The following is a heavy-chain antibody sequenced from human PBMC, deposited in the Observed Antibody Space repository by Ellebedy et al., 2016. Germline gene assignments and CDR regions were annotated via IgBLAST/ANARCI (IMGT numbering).Heavy chain of an antibody. CDR1: GGSISSYY. J-gene: IGHJ4*02. CDR2: IYYSGST. CDR3: ALLYSDRWLQLDY. Sequence: SETLSLXXTVSGGSISSYYWSWIRQPPGKGLEWIGYIYYSGSTNYNPSLKSRVTISVDTSKNQFSLKLSSVTAADTAVYYCALLYSDRWLQLDYWGQGTLVTVSS. D-gene: IGHD5-24*01. V-gene: IGHV4-59*08.